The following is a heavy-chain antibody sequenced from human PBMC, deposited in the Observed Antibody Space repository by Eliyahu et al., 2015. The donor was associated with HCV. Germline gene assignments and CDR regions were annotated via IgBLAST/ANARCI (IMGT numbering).Heavy chain of an antibody. CDR1: XYXFXXFL. CDR2: INPQNGET. CDR3: AKDARRGFHGPDAYFDF. Sequence: QVQLVQSGAEVTKPGASVRVSCKASXYXFXXFLIHWVRQAPGQALELMGRINPQNGETVYALKFRGRVTMSRDTSISTAYMDVTSLQSDDTAVFYCAKDARRGFHGPDAYFDFWGQGTLVAVSS. D-gene: IGHD5-12*01. V-gene: IGHV1-2*06. J-gene: IGHJ4*02.